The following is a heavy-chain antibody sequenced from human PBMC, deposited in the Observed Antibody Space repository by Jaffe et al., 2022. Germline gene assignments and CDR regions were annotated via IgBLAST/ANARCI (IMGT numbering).Heavy chain of an antibody. V-gene: IGHV4-38-2*01. J-gene: IGHJ3*02. CDR1: GYSISSGYY. CDR2: IYHSGST. CDR3: ARPFYSTLDAFDI. D-gene: IGHD3-3*01. Sequence: QVQLQESGPGLVKPSETLSLTCAVSGYSISSGYYWGWIRQPPGKGLEWIGSIYHSGSTYYNPSLKSRVTISVDTSKNQFSLKLSSVTAADTAVYYCARPFYSTLDAFDIWGQGTMVTVSS.